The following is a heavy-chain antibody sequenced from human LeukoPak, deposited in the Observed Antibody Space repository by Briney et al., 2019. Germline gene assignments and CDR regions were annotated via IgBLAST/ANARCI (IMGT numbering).Heavy chain of an antibody. CDR1: GFTVSSNY. CDR3: ARWDVATSFDY. Sequence: PGGSLRLSCAASGFTVSSNYMNWVRQAPGKGLEWVSVLYSGGNTYYADSVKGRFTISRGNSKNTLYLQMNSLRAEDTAVYYCARWDVATSFDYWGQGTLVTVSS. D-gene: IGHD1-26*01. CDR2: LYSGGNT. V-gene: IGHV3-66*01. J-gene: IGHJ4*02.